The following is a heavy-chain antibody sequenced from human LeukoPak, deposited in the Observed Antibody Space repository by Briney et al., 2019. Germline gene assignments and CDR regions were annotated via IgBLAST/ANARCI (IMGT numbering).Heavy chain of an antibody. CDR2: INHSGGA. J-gene: IGHJ4*02. V-gene: IGHV4-34*01. Sequence: SETLSLTCAVSGGSFSGYYWTWIRQPPGKGLEWIGEINHSGGANYDPSLKSRVTISLDTSKNQFSLKLSSVTAADTALYYCARGQGTVTTHWGQGTLVTVSS. CDR3: ARGQGTVTTH. CDR1: GGSFSGYY. D-gene: IGHD4-17*01.